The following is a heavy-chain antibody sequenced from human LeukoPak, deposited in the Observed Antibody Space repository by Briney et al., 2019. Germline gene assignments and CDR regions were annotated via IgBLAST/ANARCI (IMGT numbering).Heavy chain of an antibody. CDR2: IWYDGSNK. Sequence: PGGSLRLSCAASGFTFSSYGMHWVRQAPGKGLEWVAIIWYDGSNKYYADSVKGRFTISRDNSKNTLYLQMNSLRAEDTAVYYCARDRPNYYGSDGHYYRRDGDYWGRGTLVSVSS. CDR3: ARDRPNYYGSDGHYYRRDGDY. CDR1: GFTFSSYG. V-gene: IGHV3-33*08. D-gene: IGHD3-22*01. J-gene: IGHJ4*02.